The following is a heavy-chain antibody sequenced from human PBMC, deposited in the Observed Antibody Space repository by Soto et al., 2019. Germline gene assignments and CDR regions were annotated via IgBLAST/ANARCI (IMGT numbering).Heavy chain of an antibody. CDR3: ARTVYVEMATIPFDY. J-gene: IGHJ4*02. V-gene: IGHV6-1*01. Sequence: SQTLSLTCAISGDSVSSNSAAWNWIRQSPSRGLEWLGRTYYRSKWYNDYAVSVKSRITINPDTSKNQFSLQLNSVTPEDTAVHYCARTVYVEMATIPFDYWGQGTLVTVSS. D-gene: IGHD5-12*01. CDR2: TYYRSKWYN. CDR1: GDSVSSNSAA.